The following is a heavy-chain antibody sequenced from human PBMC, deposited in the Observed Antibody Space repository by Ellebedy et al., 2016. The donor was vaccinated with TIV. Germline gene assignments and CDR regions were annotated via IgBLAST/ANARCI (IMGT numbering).Heavy chain of an antibody. D-gene: IGHD6-13*01. J-gene: IGHJ3*01. CDR1: GGSFSGYY. CDR3: ARVVWQQPVSYASDF. V-gene: IGHV4-34*01. Sequence: SETLSFTCAVYGGSFSGYYWSWIRQPPGKGLEWIGEINHSGSTNYNPSLKSRVTISVDTSKNQFSLRLSSVTAADTAVFYCARVVWQQPVSYASDFWGQGTMVTVSS. CDR2: INHSGST.